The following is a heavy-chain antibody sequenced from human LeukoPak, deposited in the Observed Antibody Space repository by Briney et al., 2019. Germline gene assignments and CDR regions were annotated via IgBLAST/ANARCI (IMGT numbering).Heavy chain of an antibody. CDR3: VRGGGTSWFDY. D-gene: IGHD6-13*01. J-gene: IGHJ4*02. Sequence: ASVEVSCKVSGYTFTRYNFHWVRQAPGQGLEWMGWINPNSGATNYAQKFQGRVTLTSDTSTSTAYMEVNGLRSDDTAVYSCVRGGGTSWFDYWGQGTPVTVSS. V-gene: IGHV1-2*02. CDR1: GYTFTRYN. CDR2: INPNSGAT.